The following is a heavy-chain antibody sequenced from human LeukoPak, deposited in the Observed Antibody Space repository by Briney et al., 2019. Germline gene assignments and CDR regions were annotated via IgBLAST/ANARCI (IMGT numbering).Heavy chain of an antibody. Sequence: GGSLGLSCAASGFTFSSYAMHWVRQAPGKGLEWVAVISYDGSKKNYADSVQGRFTISRDNSKNTLYLQMNSLRAEDTAVYYCAGYYQNYVMDVWGQGTTVTVSS. V-gene: IGHV3-30*03. CDR2: ISYDGSKK. CDR1: GFTFSSYA. CDR3: AGYYQNYVMDV. J-gene: IGHJ6*02. D-gene: IGHD2-8*01.